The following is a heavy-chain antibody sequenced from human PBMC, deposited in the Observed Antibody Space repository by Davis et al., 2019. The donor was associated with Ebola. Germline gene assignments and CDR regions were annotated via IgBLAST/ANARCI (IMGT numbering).Heavy chain of an antibody. Sequence: ASALVSCKASSYTFTRYGITWLRQAPGQGLDWMAWISAYNGKTNYAQKFQGRVTMTTDTSTSTAYMELRSLRSDDTAVYYCARDIAMIRGGWFDHWGQGSLVSVSS. CDR2: ISAYNGKT. CDR1: SYTFTRYG. CDR3: ARDIAMIRGGWFDH. J-gene: IGHJ5*02. V-gene: IGHV1-18*04. D-gene: IGHD3-16*01.